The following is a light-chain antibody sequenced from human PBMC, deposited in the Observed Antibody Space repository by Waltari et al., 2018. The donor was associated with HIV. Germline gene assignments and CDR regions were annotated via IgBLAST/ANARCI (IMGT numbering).Light chain of an antibody. CDR1: HNVGTW. CDR2: KTS. Sequence: DIQLTQSPSTLSASIGDRVPLTCRASHNVGTWLAWYQQKPGKAPSLLISKTSTLESGVPTNCSGSGSGTYFTLTISALRPDDFASYFCQQYSSFPITFGQGTKL. J-gene: IGKJ2*01. CDR3: QQYSSFPIT. V-gene: IGKV1-5*03.